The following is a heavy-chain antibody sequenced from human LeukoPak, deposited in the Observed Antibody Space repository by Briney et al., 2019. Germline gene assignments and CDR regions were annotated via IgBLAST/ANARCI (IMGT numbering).Heavy chain of an antibody. CDR1: GGSFNSYY. CDR3: ARMVRERHSFDI. D-gene: IGHD3-10*01. J-gene: IGHJ3*02. V-gene: IGHV4-34*01. CDR2: INHSGNI. Sequence: SETLSLTCAVYGGSFNSYYWRWIRRPPGKGLEWIDEINHSGNINYNPSLESRVTFSVDTSKHLFSLRLRSVTAADTAVYFCARMVRERHSFDIWGQGTGVTVSS.